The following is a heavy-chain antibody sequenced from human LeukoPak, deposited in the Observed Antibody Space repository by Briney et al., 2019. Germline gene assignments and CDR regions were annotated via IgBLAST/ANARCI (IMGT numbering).Heavy chain of an antibody. Sequence: PGGSLRLSCAASGFTFSSYSMNWVRQAPGKGLEWVSYISSSSSTIYYADSVKGRFTISRDNAKNSLYLQMNSLRAEDTAVYYCARLLRPYYYYYYGMDVWGQGTTVTVSS. D-gene: IGHD6-6*01. CDR1: GFTFSSYS. CDR2: ISSSSSTI. CDR3: ARLLRPYYYYYYGMDV. V-gene: IGHV3-48*04. J-gene: IGHJ6*02.